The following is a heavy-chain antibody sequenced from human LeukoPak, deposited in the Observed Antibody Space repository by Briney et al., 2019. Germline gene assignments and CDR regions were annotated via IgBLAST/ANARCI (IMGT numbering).Heavy chain of an antibody. Sequence: KPSETLSLTCTVSGGSIISYYWSWIRQPPGRGLEWIGYIYYSGSTNYNPSLKSRVTISVDTSRNQFSLKLSSVTAADTAVYYCAGGALIVGATSFDYWGQGTLVTVSS. CDR2: IYYSGST. D-gene: IGHD1-26*01. J-gene: IGHJ4*02. CDR3: AGGALIVGATSFDY. CDR1: GGSIISYY. V-gene: IGHV4-59*01.